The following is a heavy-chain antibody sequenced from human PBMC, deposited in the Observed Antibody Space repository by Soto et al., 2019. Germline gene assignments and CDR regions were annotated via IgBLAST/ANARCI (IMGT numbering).Heavy chain of an antibody. V-gene: IGHV3-7*04. Sequence: PGGALRLSCAASGFTVSSYWMSWGRQAPGKGLEWVANIKQDGGEKYYVDSVKGRFTISRDNAKNSLYLQMNSLRAEDTAVYYCGRDLRDWDSGSYSYDYWGQGTLVTVSS. CDR2: IKQDGGEK. D-gene: IGHD1-26*01. CDR3: GRDLRDWDSGSYSYDY. CDR1: GFTVSSYW. J-gene: IGHJ4*02.